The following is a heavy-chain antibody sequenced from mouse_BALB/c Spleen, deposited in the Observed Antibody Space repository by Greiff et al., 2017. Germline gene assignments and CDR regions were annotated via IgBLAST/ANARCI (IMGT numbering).Heavy chain of an antibody. CDR2: IDPANGNT. CDR3: ARRRGFDV. CDR1: GFNIKDTY. J-gene: IGHJ1*01. Sequence: EVKLMESGAELVKPGASVKLSCTASGFNIKDTYMHWVKQRPEQGLEWIGRIDPANGNTKYDPKFQGKATITADTSSNTAYLQLSSLTSEDTAVYYCARRRGFDVWGAGTTVTVSS. V-gene: IGHV14-3*02. D-gene: IGHD3-3*01.